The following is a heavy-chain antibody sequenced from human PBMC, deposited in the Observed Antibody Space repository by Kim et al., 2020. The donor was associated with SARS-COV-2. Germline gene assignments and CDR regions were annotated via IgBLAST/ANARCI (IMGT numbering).Heavy chain of an antibody. CDR3: SKGSGWLPRY. V-gene: IGHV3-43*02. J-gene: IGHJ4*02. D-gene: IGHD6-19*01. Sequence: GGSLRLSCAASGFTFADPVMHWVRQAPGKGLEWVALVSGDGGTTYYADSVKGRFTISRDNSKDSLYLQMNSLRTVDTAFYYCSKGSGWLPRYCCQGALVNVAA. CDR1: GFTFADPV. CDR2: VSGDGGTT.